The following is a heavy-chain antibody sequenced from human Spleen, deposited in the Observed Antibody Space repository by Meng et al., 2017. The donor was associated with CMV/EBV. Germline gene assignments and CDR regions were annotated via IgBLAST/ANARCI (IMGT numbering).Heavy chain of an antibody. Sequence: GGSLRLSCAASGFTFSSYSMNWVRQAPGKGLEWVSSISSSSYIYYADSVKGRFTISRDNSKNTLYLQMNSLRAEDTTVYYCARADYSDPFDYWGQGTLVTVSS. CDR3: ARADYSDPFDY. V-gene: IGHV3-21*01. J-gene: IGHJ4*02. CDR2: ISSSSYI. D-gene: IGHD4-11*01. CDR1: GFTFSSYS.